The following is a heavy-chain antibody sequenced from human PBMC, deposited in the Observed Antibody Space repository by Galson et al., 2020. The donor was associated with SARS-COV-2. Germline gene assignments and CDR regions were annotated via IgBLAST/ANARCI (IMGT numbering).Heavy chain of an antibody. V-gene: IGHV3-7*01. J-gene: IGHJ6*02. CDR2: IKQDGSEK. D-gene: IGHD5-12*01. CDR3: ARDGHSGYDSNYYYYGMDV. CDR1: GFTSSSYW. Sequence: TGGSLRLSCAASGFTSSSYWMSWVRQAPGKGLEWVANIKQDGSEKYYVDSVKGRFTISRDNAKNSLYLQMNSLRAEDTAVYYCARDGHSGYDSNYYYYGMDVWGQGTTVTVSS.